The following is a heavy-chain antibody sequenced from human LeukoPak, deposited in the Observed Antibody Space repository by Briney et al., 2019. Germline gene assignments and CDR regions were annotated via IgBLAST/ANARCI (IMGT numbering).Heavy chain of an antibody. CDR1: GFTFDGHG. V-gene: IGHV3-9*03. Sequence: PGGSLRLSCAASGFTFDGHGMHWVRQAPGKGLEWVSGISWNSGSIGYADSVQGRFTISRDNAKSTLYLQMNSLRAEDMALYYCTRASGYSSGSIDYWGQGTLVTVSS. CDR2: ISWNSGSI. CDR3: TRASGYSSGSIDY. J-gene: IGHJ4*02. D-gene: IGHD5-18*01.